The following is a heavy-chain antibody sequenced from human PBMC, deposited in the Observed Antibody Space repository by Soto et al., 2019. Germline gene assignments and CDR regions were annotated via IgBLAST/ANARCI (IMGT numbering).Heavy chain of an antibody. CDR3: AKDKVDHNSVWDPFDI. D-gene: IGHD2-15*01. CDR1: GFTFSDYA. CDR2: LGGSNSDA. J-gene: IGHJ3*02. Sequence: QSGGSLRLSCAASGFTFSDYAMSWVRQAPGKGLEWVSGLGGSNSDAHYAASVEGRFTVSRDNSRSTLFLQMNSLRVEDTAVYYCAKDKVDHNSVWDPFDIWGQGTMVTVS. V-gene: IGHV3-23*01.